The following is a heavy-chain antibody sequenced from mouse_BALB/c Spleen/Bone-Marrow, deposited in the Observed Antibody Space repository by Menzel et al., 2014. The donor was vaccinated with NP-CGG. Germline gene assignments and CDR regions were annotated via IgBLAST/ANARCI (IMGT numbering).Heavy chain of an antibody. J-gene: IGHJ3*01. V-gene: IGHV4-1*02. D-gene: IGHD1-1*01. CDR2: INPDSSTI. Sequence: EVKLQEFGGGLVQPGGSLKLSCAASGFDFCRYWLSWVRQAPGKGLEWIGEINPDSSTIDYTPSLEDKFIISRDNAKNTLYLQMSKVRSEDTALYYCARLYYYGQFAYWGQGTLVTVSA. CDR1: GFDFCRYW. CDR3: ARLYYYGQFAY.